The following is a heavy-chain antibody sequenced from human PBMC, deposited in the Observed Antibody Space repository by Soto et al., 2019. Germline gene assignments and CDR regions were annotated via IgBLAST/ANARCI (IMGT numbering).Heavy chain of an antibody. CDR1: GFNFSDAW. CDR3: TTNDY. V-gene: IGHV3-15*01. CDR2: IKDRDYGGTA. Sequence: QLVESGGDLVTPGESLRLSCVASGFNFSDAWMTWVRQAPGKGLEWVGRIKDRDYGGTADYAASVKGRFTMSRDDSTNMLFLQMNSLKSEDTAVYYGTTNDYWGQGTQVTVSS. J-gene: IGHJ4*02.